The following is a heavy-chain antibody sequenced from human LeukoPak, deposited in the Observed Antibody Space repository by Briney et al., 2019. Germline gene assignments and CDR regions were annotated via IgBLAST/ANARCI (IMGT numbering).Heavy chain of an antibody. CDR1: GFTVSSNY. CDR2: IYTGGNT. J-gene: IGHJ4*02. CDR3: AARDGGDYPYFDY. V-gene: IGHV3-53*01. D-gene: IGHD4-17*01. Sequence: PGGSLRLSCAASGFTVSSNYMSWVRQAPGKGLQWISFIYTGGNTYYSDSVKGRFTVSRDTSENTLYLQMDSLRDEDTGVYRCAARDGGDYPYFDYWGPGTLVTVSS.